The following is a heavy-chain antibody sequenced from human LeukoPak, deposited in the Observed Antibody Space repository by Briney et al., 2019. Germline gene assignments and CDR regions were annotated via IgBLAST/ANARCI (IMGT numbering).Heavy chain of an antibody. D-gene: IGHD4-17*01. CDR3: AREWTTVTRGYFDY. J-gene: IGHJ4*02. Sequence: PGGSLRLSCAAFGFTFSSYGMHWVRQAPGKGLEWVAVIWYDGSNKYYADSVKGRFTISRDNSKNTMYLQMNSLRAEDTAVYYCAREWTTVTRGYFDYWGQGTLVTVSS. CDR2: IWYDGSNK. CDR1: GFTFSSYG. V-gene: IGHV3-33*08.